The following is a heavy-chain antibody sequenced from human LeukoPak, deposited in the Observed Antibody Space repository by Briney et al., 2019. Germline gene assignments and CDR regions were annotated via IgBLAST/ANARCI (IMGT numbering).Heavy chain of an antibody. V-gene: IGHV1-2*02. J-gene: IGHJ4*02. CDR1: GYTFTGYY. D-gene: IGHD6-19*01. CDR3: AGVYSSGWYYFDY. Sequence: ASVKVSCKASGYTFTGYYMHWVRQAPGQGLEWMGWINPNSGGTNYAQKFQGRATMTRDTSISTAYMELSRLRSDDTAVYYCAGVYSSGWYYFDYWGQGTLVTVSS. CDR2: INPNSGGT.